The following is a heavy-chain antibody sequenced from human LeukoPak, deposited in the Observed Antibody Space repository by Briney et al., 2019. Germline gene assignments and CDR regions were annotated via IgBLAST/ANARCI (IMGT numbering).Heavy chain of an antibody. CDR3: ARGYSGYDFDY. D-gene: IGHD5-12*01. Sequence: PSETLSLTCTVSGGSISSYYWSWIRQPPGKGLEWIGYMYYSGSTNYNPSLKSRVTISVDTSKNQFSLKLSSVTAADTALYYCARGYSGYDFDYWGQGTLVTVSS. V-gene: IGHV4-59*12. CDR1: GGSISSYY. J-gene: IGHJ4*02. CDR2: MYYSGST.